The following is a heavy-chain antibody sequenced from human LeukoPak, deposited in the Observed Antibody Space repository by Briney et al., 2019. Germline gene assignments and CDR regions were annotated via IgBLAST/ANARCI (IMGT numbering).Heavy chain of an antibody. CDR3: AKDPSSILAVAGKGVGY. D-gene: IGHD6-19*01. Sequence: GGSLRLSCAASGFTFSSYWMSWVRQAPGKGLEWVSAISGSGGSTYYADSVKGRFTISRDNSKNTLYLQMNSLRAEDTAVYYCAKDPSSILAVAGKGVGYWGQGTLVTVSS. J-gene: IGHJ4*02. CDR1: GFTFSSYW. V-gene: IGHV3-23*01. CDR2: ISGSGGST.